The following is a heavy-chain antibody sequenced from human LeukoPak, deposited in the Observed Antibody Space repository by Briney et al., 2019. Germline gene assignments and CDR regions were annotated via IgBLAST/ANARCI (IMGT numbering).Heavy chain of an antibody. Sequence: GGSLRLSCAASGFTFSTYWMSWLRQAPGKGLEWVANIKHDGSEKYYVDSVKGRFTISRDNAQNSLYLQMNSLRAEDTAVYYCAKLSSWYYDYYYGMDVWGQGTTVTVSS. CDR2: IKHDGSEK. CDR1: GFTFSTYW. CDR3: AKLSSWYYDYYYGMDV. J-gene: IGHJ6*02. V-gene: IGHV3-7*03. D-gene: IGHD6-13*01.